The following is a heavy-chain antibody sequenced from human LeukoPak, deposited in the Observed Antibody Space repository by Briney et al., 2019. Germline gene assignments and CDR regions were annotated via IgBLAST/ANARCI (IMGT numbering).Heavy chain of an antibody. D-gene: IGHD3-16*02. Sequence: ASVKVSCKASGYTFTSYGISWVRQAPGQGLEWVGWISAYNGDTNYAQKLQGRVTMTTDTSTSTAYMELRSLRSDDTAVYYCARAPERITFGGVIVLGYFDLWGRGTLVTVSS. CDR1: GYTFTSYG. J-gene: IGHJ2*01. CDR3: ARAPERITFGGVIVLGYFDL. CDR2: ISAYNGDT. V-gene: IGHV1-18*01.